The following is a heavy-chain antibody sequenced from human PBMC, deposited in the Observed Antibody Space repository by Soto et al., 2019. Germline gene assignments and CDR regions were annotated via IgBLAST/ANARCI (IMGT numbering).Heavy chain of an antibody. CDR2: MNPNSGKA. CDR1: GYTFTSYD. Sequence: QVQLVQSGAEVKKPGASVKVSCKASGYTFTSYDINWVRQAAGQGLEWIGWMNPNSGKAVYAQKFQGGVTMAGTTSMSTAYMELSSLRSDDTAVYFCARGLVVVSATYWYFDLWGRGTLVTVSS. CDR3: ARGLVVVSATYWYFDL. J-gene: IGHJ2*01. V-gene: IGHV1-8*01. D-gene: IGHD2-15*01.